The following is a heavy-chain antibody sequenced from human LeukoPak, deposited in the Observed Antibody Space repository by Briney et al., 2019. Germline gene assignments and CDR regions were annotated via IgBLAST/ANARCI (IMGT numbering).Heavy chain of an antibody. CDR1: GFTFSSYW. V-gene: IGHV3-74*01. D-gene: IGHD6-13*01. Sequence: QPGGSLRLSCAASGFTFSSYWMHWVRQAPGKGLVWVSRINSDGSSTSYADSVKGRFTISRDNAKNTLYLQMNSLRAEDTAVYYCARRGTGYSSSWTENIYGMDVWGQGTTVTVSS. CDR3: ARRGTGYSSSWTENIYGMDV. CDR2: INSDGSST. J-gene: IGHJ6*02.